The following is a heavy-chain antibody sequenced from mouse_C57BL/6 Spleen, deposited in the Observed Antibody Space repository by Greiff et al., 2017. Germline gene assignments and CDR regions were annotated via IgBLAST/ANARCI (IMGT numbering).Heavy chain of an antibody. CDR2: IDPENGDT. D-gene: IGHD2-3*01. CDR1: GFNIKDDY. V-gene: IGHV14-4*01. J-gene: IGHJ3*01. Sequence: EVQLQQSGAELVRPGASVKLSCTASGFNIKDDYMHWVKQRPEQGLEWIGWIDPENGDTEYASKFQGKATITADTSSNTAYLQLSSLTSEDTAVYYCTTNYDPWFAYWGQGTLVTVSA. CDR3: TTNYDPWFAY.